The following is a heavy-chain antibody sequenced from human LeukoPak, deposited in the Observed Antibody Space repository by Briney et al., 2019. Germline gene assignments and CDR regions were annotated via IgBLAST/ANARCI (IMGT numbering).Heavy chain of an antibody. CDR3: ARDTPGDY. V-gene: IGHV3-11*06. CDR1: GFTFSDYH. J-gene: IGHJ4*02. Sequence: PGGSLRLSCVATGFTFSDYHMIWLRQAPGKGLEWLSYLTDSSGFTNYADSVKGRFTISRDNAKNTLYLQMNSLRAEDTAVYYCARDTPGDYWGQGTLVTVSS. CDR2: LTDSSGFT.